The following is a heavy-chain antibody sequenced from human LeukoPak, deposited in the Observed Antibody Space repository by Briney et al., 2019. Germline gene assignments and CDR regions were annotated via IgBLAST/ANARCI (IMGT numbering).Heavy chain of an antibody. Sequence: PSETLSLTCTVSGGSIGKTSYYWGWIRQPPGKGLEWIGNIYYSGTTYYTPSLKSRVTISVDTSKNQFSLTLNSVTAADTAVYFCARFKQLGRSFDSWGLGSLVTVSS. CDR3: ARFKQLGRSFDS. CDR2: IYYSGTT. V-gene: IGHV4-39*07. CDR1: GGSIGKTSYY. J-gene: IGHJ4*02. D-gene: IGHD1-1*01.